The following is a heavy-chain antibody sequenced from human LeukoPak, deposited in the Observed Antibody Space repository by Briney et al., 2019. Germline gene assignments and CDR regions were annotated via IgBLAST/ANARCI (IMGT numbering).Heavy chain of an antibody. CDR2: ISSNGGST. Sequence: GGSLRLSCAASGFTYSSYSMYWVRQAPGKGLEYVSAISSNGGSTYYANSVKGRFTISRDNSKNTLYLQMGSLRDEDMAVYYCAREVNWRFDYWGQGTLVTVSS. CDR3: AREVNWRFDY. V-gene: IGHV3-64*01. J-gene: IGHJ4*02. D-gene: IGHD1-1*01. CDR1: GFTYSSYS.